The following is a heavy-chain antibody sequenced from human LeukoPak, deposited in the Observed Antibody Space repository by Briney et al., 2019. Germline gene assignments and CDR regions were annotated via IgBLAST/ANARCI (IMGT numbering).Heavy chain of an antibody. V-gene: IGHV3-53*01. CDR1: GFTVNSNY. Sequence: GGSLRLSCAASGFTVNSNYMSWVRQAPGKGLEWVPVIYSGGSTYYADSVKGRFTISRDNSKNTLYLQMNSLRAEDTAVYYCARDGGTYYYDSSGYYPQGYFDYWGQGTLVTVSS. CDR2: IYSGGST. CDR3: ARDGGTYYYDSSGYYPQGYFDY. D-gene: IGHD3-22*01. J-gene: IGHJ4*02.